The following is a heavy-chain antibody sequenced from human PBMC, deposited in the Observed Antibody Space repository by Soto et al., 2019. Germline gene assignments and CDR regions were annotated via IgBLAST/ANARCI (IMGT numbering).Heavy chain of an antibody. V-gene: IGHV1-18*04. CDR2: ISAYNGNT. J-gene: IGHJ3*02. CDR1: GYTFTSYG. CDR3: ARDRHDVIVPHNDAFDI. Sequence: ASVKVSCKASGYTFTSYGISWVRQAPGQGLEWMGWISAYNGNTNYAQKLQGRVTMTTDTSTSTAYMELRSLRSDNTAVYYCARDRHDVIVPHNDAFDIWGQGKMVTVSS. D-gene: IGHD2-21*01.